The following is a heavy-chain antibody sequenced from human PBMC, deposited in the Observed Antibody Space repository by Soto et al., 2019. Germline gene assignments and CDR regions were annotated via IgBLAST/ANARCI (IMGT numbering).Heavy chain of an antibody. D-gene: IGHD2-2*01. CDR3: AKDLKEIVVVPAVGY. V-gene: IGHV3-23*01. CDR2: ISGSGGST. J-gene: IGHJ4*02. CDR1: GFTFSSYA. Sequence: EVQLLESGGGLVQPGGSLRLSCAASGFTFSSYAMSWVRQAPGKGLEWVSAISGSGGSTYYADSVKGRFTISRDNSKNTLYLQRNSLRAVDTAVYYCAKDLKEIVVVPAVGYWGQGTLVTVSS.